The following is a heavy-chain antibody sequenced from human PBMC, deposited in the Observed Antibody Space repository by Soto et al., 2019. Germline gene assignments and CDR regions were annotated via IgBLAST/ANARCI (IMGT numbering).Heavy chain of an antibody. D-gene: IGHD4-17*01. J-gene: IGHJ4*02. Sequence: ETLSLTCTVSGGSISSYYWSWIRQPPGKGLEWIGYIYYSGRTYYNPSLRSRVTISVDTSRDQFSLNLNSVTAADTAVYYCARHFGNYGDWAFDFWGQGTLVTVSS. CDR1: GGSISSYY. CDR3: ARHFGNYGDWAFDF. CDR2: IYYSGRT. V-gene: IGHV4-59*08.